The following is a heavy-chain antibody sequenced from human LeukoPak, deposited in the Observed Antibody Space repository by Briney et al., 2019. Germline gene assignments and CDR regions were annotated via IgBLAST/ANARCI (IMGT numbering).Heavy chain of an antibody. D-gene: IGHD6-19*01. V-gene: IGHV3-49*04. CDR3: TRDAYSTGWNSDY. CDR1: GFTSTNYG. CDR2: IRSKASGATI. J-gene: IGHJ4*02. Sequence: GGSVRLSCIGSGFTSTNYGMSWVRRAPGKGLEWVGCIRSKASGATIQYAASVKGRFSIARDDSKNIAYLQMNSLKTEDTAVYYCTRDAYSTGWNSDYWGQGTLVTVSS.